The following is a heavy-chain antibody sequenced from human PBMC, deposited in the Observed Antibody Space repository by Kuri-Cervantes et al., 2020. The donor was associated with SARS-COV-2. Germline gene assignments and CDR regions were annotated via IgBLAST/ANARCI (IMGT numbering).Heavy chain of an antibody. CDR2: IIPIFGTA. D-gene: IGHD6-13*01. V-gene: IGHV1-69*13. CDR3: AREDLHSSSWDFDY. CDR1: GDSFSSYS. Sequence: SVKVSCKASGDSFSSYSITWVRQAPGQGLEWMGGIIPIFGTADYAQKFQGKVTITADESTSTVYMELTSLRSDDTAVYYCAREDLHSSSWDFDYWGREPWSPSPQ. J-gene: IGHJ4*02.